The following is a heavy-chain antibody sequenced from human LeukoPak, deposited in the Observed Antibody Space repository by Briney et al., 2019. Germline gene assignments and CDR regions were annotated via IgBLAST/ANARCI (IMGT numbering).Heavy chain of an antibody. V-gene: IGHV4-59*08. CDR1: GGSISSYY. Sequence: DPSETLSLTCTVSGGSISSYYWSWIRQPPGKGLEWIGYIYYSGSTNYNPSLKSRVTISVDTSKNQSSLKLSAVTAADTAVYYCARHLRTYGSRWYEWFDPWGQGTLVIVSS. CDR3: ARHLRTYGSRWYEWFDP. J-gene: IGHJ5*02. D-gene: IGHD6-13*01. CDR2: IYYSGST.